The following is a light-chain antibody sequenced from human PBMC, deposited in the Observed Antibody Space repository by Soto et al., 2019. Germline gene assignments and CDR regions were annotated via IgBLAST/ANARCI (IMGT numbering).Light chain of an antibody. CDR1: QSVSRN. CDR3: QQYYYWPPWT. V-gene: IGKV3-15*01. J-gene: IGKJ1*01. CDR2: GVS. Sequence: IVMTQSPATLSVSPGERATLFCRASQSVSRNLAWHQQKPGQAPRLLIYGVSNRATGVPARFSGSRSGTEFTLTISSLQSEDFAVYYCQQYYYWPPWTFGQGTKVDNK.